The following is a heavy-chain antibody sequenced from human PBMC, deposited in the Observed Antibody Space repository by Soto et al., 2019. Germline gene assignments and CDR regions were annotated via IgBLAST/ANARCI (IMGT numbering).Heavy chain of an antibody. CDR3: ARGYSSAGNCNSGMDV. CDR1: GGTFSTHA. CDR2: IIPTSGTT. V-gene: IGHV1-69*06. D-gene: IGHD2-15*01. Sequence: QVQLVQSGAEVKKPGSSVKVSCKASGGTFSTHAIIWVRQAPGHGLEWMGGIIPTSGTTYYTQKFQGSVTITADNPTSTAFMELRSLKSEDTAVFYCARGYSSAGNCNSGMDVWGQGTMVTVSS. J-gene: IGHJ6*02.